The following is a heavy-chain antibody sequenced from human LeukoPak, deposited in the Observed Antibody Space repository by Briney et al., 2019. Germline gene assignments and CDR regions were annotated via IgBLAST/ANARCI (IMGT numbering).Heavy chain of an antibody. CDR1: GYTFTSYG. D-gene: IGHD2-2*01. CDR2: ISAYNGNT. V-gene: IGHV1-18*01. CDR3: ARDPLPVLGYCSSTSCPVDY. Sequence: GASVKVSCKASGYTFTSYGISWVRQAPGQGLEWMGRISAYNGNTNYAQKLQGRVTMTTDTSTSTAYMELRSLRSDDTAVYYCARDPLPVLGYCSSTSCPVDYWGQGTLVTVSS. J-gene: IGHJ4*02.